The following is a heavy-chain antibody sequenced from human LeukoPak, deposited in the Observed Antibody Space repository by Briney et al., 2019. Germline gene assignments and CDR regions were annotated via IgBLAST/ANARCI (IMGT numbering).Heavy chain of an antibody. V-gene: IGHV3-23*01. CDR3: AKDPRSRITIFGVVIPPYYFDY. Sequence: PGGSLRLSCAASGFTFSSYAMSWVRQAPGKGLEWVSAISGSGGSTYYADSVKGRFTISRDSSKNTLYLQMNSLRAEDTAVYYCAKDPRSRITIFGVVIPPYYFDYWGQGTLVTVSS. CDR2: ISGSGGST. CDR1: GFTFSSYA. J-gene: IGHJ4*02. D-gene: IGHD3-3*01.